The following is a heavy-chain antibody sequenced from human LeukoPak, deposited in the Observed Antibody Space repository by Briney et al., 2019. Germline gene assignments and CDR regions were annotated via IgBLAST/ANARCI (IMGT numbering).Heavy chain of an antibody. D-gene: IGHD3-22*01. Sequence: PSETLSLTCTVSGGSISSYYWSWIRQPPGKGLEWIGYIYYSGSTNYNPSLKSRVTISVDTSKNQFSLKLSSVTAADTAVYYCARHEDEPYYYDSSGYELWGQGTLVTVSS. CDR1: GGSISSYY. CDR2: IYYSGST. CDR3: ARHEDEPYYYDSSGYEL. J-gene: IGHJ4*02. V-gene: IGHV4-59*08.